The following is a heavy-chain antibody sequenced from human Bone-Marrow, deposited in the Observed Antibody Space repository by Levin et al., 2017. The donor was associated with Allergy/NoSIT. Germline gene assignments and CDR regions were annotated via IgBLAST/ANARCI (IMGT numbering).Heavy chain of an antibody. D-gene: IGHD1-14*01. CDR3: ARGLSTVEFPKMILLGPDIDH. CDR2: INPNSGDT. J-gene: IGHJ4*02. CDR1: GYFFTGHY. Sequence: GESLKISCKTSGYFFTGHYIHWVRQAPGQGLEWMGWINPNSGDTKIARRFQGRVTMTRDTSTSAAYMALTRLTLDDTAIYYCARGLSTVEFPKMILLGPDIDHWGQGTQVTVSA. V-gene: IGHV1-2*02.